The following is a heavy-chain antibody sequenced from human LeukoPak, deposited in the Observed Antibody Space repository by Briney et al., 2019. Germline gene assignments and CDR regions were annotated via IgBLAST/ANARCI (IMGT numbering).Heavy chain of an antibody. CDR1: GFTFNSYT. J-gene: IGHJ4*02. Sequence: GGSLRLSCAASGFTFNSYTMHWVRQAPGKGLEWVAVISFDGSNKYYADSVKGRFTISRDNSKNTLHLQMNSLRPEDTAVYYCARDSPSVAAAGTLDYWGQGTLVTVSS. D-gene: IGHD6-13*01. CDR3: ARDSPSVAAAGTLDY. CDR2: ISFDGSNK. V-gene: IGHV3-30*04.